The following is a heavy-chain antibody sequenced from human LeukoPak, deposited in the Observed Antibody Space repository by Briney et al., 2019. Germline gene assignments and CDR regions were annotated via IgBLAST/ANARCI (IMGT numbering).Heavy chain of an antibody. D-gene: IGHD5-24*01. J-gene: IGHJ4*02. CDR3: AKGAAIDH. Sequence: GGSLRLSCAASGFTFNNYAMNWVRQAPGKGLEWVAAVTVTADTTYYTDSVKGRFTISRASFKDTVYLQMNRLAAEAPALYYCAKGAAIDHWGQGTLVTVSS. CDR1: GFTFNNYA. V-gene: IGHV3-23*01. CDR2: VTVTADTT.